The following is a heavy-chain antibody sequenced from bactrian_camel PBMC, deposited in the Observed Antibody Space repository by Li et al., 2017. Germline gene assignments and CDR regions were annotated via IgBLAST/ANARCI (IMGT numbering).Heavy chain of an antibody. Sequence: HVQLVESGGGSVQAGGSLKLSCAAPGYVFPPCGMAWYRQAPGKERELVSSISGSTTNYADFVKGRFSISRDNAKNTLYLQLSDLKTEDTAMYYCAKDNFLYSPTDPYWAQGTQVTVS. V-gene: IGHV3S53*01. CDR2: ISGSTT. J-gene: IGHJ4*01. D-gene: IGHD2*01. CDR3: AKDNFLYSPTDPY. CDR1: GYVFPPCG.